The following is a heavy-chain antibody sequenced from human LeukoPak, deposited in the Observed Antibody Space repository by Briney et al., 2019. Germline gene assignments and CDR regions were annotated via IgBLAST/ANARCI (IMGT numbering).Heavy chain of an antibody. CDR3: AKGTGYYDSSGPDPFYFDY. V-gene: IGHV3-23*01. CDR1: GFTFSSYA. D-gene: IGHD3-22*01. J-gene: IGHJ4*02. Sequence: GGSLRLSCVASGFTFSSYAMSWVRQAPGKGLEWVSAISGSGGSTYYADSVKGRFTISRDNSKNTLYLQMNSLRAEDTAVYYCAKGTGYYDSSGPDPFYFDYWGQGTLVTVSS. CDR2: ISGSGGST.